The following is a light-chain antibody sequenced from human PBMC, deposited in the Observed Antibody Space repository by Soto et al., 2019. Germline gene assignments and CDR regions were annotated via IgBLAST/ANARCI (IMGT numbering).Light chain of an antibody. V-gene: IGKV1-39*01. CDR1: RNVSIY. CDR3: QQSYKMPS. J-gene: IGKJ5*01. CDR2: ATS. Sequence: EIPLTQSPSSLAASVGDRLTLTCRASRNVSIYLNWYQHKPGKGPTLLIHATSNLQIGVPSRFSGSGSGTEITLNISSLEPEDFGTYYCQQSYKMPSFGQGTRLVIK.